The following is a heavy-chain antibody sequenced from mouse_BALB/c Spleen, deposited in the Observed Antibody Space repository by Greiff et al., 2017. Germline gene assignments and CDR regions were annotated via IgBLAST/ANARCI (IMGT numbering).Heavy chain of an antibody. CDR2: INSNGGST. D-gene: IGHD3-1*01. CDR1: GFTFSSYG. J-gene: IGHJ4*01. Sequence: EVKLVESGGGLVQPGGSLKLSCAASGFTFSSYGMSWVRQTPDKRLELVATINSNGGSTYYPDSVKGRFTISRDNAKNTLYLQMSSLKSEDTAMYYCARDMGYDYAMDYWGQGTSVTVSS. V-gene: IGHV5-6-3*01. CDR3: ARDMGYDYAMDY.